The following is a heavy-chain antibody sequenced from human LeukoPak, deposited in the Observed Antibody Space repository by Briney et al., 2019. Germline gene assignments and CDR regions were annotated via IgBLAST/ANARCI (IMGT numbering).Heavy chain of an antibody. CDR3: ARTPKDTIFGVVTPWGNWFDP. D-gene: IGHD3-3*01. J-gene: IGHJ5*02. V-gene: IGHV7-4-1*02. CDR2: INTNTGNP. CDR1: GYTFTSYA. Sequence: GASVKVSCKASGYTFTSYAMNWVRQAPGQGLEWMGWINTNTGNPTYAQGFTGRFVFSLDTSVSTAYLQISSLKAEDTAVYYCARTPKDTIFGVVTPWGNWFDPWGQGTLVTVSS.